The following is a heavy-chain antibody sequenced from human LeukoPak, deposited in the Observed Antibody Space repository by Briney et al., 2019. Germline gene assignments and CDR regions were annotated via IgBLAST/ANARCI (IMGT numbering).Heavy chain of an antibody. CDR2: IKSDGGST. D-gene: IGHD1-26*01. CDR3: ARDLAGAFLVF. J-gene: IGHJ6*01. CDR1: VFTLRIYC. V-gene: IGHV3-74*01. Sequence: PGGSLSLSCAASVFTLRIYCTHCVPQAPREGLVCVSRIKSDGGSTAYADSVRGRFTISRDNAKNTVYLQMNSLRAEDTAVYYCARDLAGAFLVFWGQGGMVSVCS.